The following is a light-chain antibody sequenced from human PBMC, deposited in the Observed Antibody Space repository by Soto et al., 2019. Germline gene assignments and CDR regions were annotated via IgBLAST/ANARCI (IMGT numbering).Light chain of an antibody. Sequence: EIVMTQSPATLSVSPGGSATLSCRASQHVSSNFAWYRQKPGQAPTLLIYRASTRATGTPARFSGSGSGTEFTLTNSCLQSEDFAVYYCQQYNNWPYTFGQGTKLEIK. V-gene: IGKV3-15*01. CDR1: QHVSSN. CDR3: QQYNNWPYT. J-gene: IGKJ2*01. CDR2: RAS.